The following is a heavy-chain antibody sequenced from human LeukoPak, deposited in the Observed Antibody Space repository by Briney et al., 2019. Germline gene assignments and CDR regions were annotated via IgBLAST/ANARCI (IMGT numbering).Heavy chain of an antibody. CDR2: IYYSGST. CDR3: ARQLHCSSTSCWGSAFDI. Sequence: SETLSLTCTVSGGSISSSSYYWGWIRQPPGKGLEWIGSIYYSGSTYYNPSLKSRVTISVDTSKNQFSLKLSSVTAADTAVYYCARQLHCSSTSCWGSAFDIWGQGTMVTVSS. CDR1: GGSISSSSYY. J-gene: IGHJ3*02. D-gene: IGHD2-2*01. V-gene: IGHV4-39*01.